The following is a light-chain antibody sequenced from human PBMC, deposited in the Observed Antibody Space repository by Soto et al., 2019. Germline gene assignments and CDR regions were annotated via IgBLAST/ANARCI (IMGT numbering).Light chain of an antibody. Sequence: EIVMTQSPATLSVSPGEGATLSCRASQSVSTNLAWYQHKPGRAPRLLIYLASTRATGIPTRFSGSGSGTEFTLTITSLQSEDFAFYYCQQYNTRPHTFGGGTKVE. J-gene: IGKJ4*01. CDR2: LAS. CDR3: QQYNTRPHT. CDR1: QSVSTN. V-gene: IGKV3-15*01.